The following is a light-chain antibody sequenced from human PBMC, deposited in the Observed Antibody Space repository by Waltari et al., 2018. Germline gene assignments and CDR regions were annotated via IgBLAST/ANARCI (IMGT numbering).Light chain of an antibody. CDR1: QSVSRT. J-gene: IGKJ1*01. CDR3: QHYVRLPAT. V-gene: IGKV3-20*01. Sequence: EIVLTQSPGTLSLSPGDRATLSCRASQSVSRTLAWYQQKPGQAPRLLTYGESTRATGIPDRFSGGGSGTDFSLTISRLEPEDFAVYYCQHYVRLPATFGQGTKVEIK. CDR2: GES.